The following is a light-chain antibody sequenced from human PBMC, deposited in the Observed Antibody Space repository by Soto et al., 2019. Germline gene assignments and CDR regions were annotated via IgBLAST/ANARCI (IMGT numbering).Light chain of an antibody. CDR1: QSVSSY. CDR2: DAA. Sequence: EIVLTQSPATLSLSPGERATLSCRASQSVSSYLVWYQQKPGHAPRLLIYDAANRATGIPARFSGSGSGTDFTLNISSLEPDDFAVYCCQQRSNWPRTFGQGTQVDIK. J-gene: IGKJ1*01. V-gene: IGKV3-11*01. CDR3: QQRSNWPRT.